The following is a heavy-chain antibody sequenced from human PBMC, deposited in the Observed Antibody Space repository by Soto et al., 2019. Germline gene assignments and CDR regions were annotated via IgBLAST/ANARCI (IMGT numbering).Heavy chain of an antibody. CDR3: ARGRFEYSSSSYYYYGMDV. V-gene: IGHV1-8*01. Sequence: ASVKVSCKASGYTFTSYDINWVRQATGQGLEWMGWMNPNSGNTGYAQKFQGRVTMTRNTSISTAYMELSSLRSEDTAVYYCARGRFEYSSSSYYYYGMDVWGQGTTVTVSS. CDR2: MNPNSGNT. CDR1: GYTFTSYD. D-gene: IGHD6-6*01. J-gene: IGHJ6*02.